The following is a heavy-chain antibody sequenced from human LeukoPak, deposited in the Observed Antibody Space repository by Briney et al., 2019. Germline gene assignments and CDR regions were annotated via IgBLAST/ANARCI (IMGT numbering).Heavy chain of an antibody. CDR3: AQTGPTGGFCSSTSCYGVDY. D-gene: IGHD2-2*01. V-gene: IGHV3-23*01. Sequence: GGSLRLSCAASGFTFSSYAMSWVRQAPGKGLEWVSSISDSGGSTYYADSVKGRFTISGDNSKNTLYLQIDTLRAEDTAVYYCAQTGPTGGFCSSTSCYGVDYWGQGTLVTVSS. J-gene: IGHJ4*02. CDR2: ISDSGGST. CDR1: GFTFSSYA.